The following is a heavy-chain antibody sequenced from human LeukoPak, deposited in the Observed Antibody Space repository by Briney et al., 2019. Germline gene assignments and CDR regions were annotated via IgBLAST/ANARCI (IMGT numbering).Heavy chain of an antibody. D-gene: IGHD4-17*01. CDR2: IYASGHNT. CDR3: AKYYGDDPDYYYYMDV. Sequence: GGSLRLSCAASGFTFSSYEMNWVRQAPGKGLEWVSTIYASGHNTYYTDSVKGRFTISRDNSKNTLYLQMNSLRAEDTAVYYCAKYYGDDPDYYYYMDVWGKGTTVTISS. J-gene: IGHJ6*03. CDR1: GFTFSSYE. V-gene: IGHV3-23*01.